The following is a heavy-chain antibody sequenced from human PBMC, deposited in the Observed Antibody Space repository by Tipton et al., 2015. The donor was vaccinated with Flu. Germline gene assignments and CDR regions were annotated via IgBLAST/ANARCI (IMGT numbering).Heavy chain of an antibody. Sequence: TLSLTCTVSSGSIRSTNYFCAWIRQPPGKRLELIGSIYPSGTTYYNPSLKSRVTISVDTSKSQFSLMLRSVTAADTAVYYCARHVNWGKCYFDHWGQGALVTVSS. V-gene: IGHV4-39*01. CDR2: IYPSGTT. J-gene: IGHJ4*02. CDR1: SGSIRSTNYF. D-gene: IGHD7-27*01. CDR3: ARHVNWGKCYFDH.